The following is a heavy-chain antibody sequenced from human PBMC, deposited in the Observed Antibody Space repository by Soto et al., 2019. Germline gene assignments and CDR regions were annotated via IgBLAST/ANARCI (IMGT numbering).Heavy chain of an antibody. CDR3: ARPKKTDYYGLDL. Sequence: ASVKVSCKASGYTFTNYNIHWVRQAPGQRLEWIGWLNVDNGNTEYSQKFQGRVTFTTDTSASTAFMELSSLRSEDTAVYYCARPKKTDYYGLDLWGQGTTVTVSS. V-gene: IGHV1-3*01. J-gene: IGHJ6*02. CDR2: LNVDNGNT. CDR1: GYTFTNYN.